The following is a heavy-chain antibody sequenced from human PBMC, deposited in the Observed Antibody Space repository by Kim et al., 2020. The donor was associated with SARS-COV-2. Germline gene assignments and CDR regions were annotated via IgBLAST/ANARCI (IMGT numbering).Heavy chain of an antibody. CDR1: GYSFTSYW. J-gene: IGHJ4*02. Sequence: GESLKISCKDSGYSFTSYWIGWVRQMPGKGLEWMAVIYPDDSDTRYSPSFQGQVTISADKSISTAYLQWSSLKASDTAMYYCARQAKQAYFDSCGQGTLVTVSS. V-gene: IGHV5-51*01. CDR2: IYPDDSDT. CDR3: ARQAKQAYFDS.